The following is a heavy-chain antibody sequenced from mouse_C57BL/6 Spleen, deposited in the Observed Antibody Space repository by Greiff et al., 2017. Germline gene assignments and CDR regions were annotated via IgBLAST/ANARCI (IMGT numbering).Heavy chain of an antibody. CDR1: GYTFTSYW. D-gene: IGHD2-4*01. J-gene: IGHJ1*03. Sequence: QVQLQQPGAELVKPGASVKLSCKASGYTFTSYWMQWVKQRPGQGLEWIGEIDPSDRYTNYNQKFKGKATLTVETSSSTAYMQLSSLTAEDAAVYYCAMGDYNWYFDVWGTGTTVTVSS. CDR2: IDPSDRYT. V-gene: IGHV1-50*01. CDR3: AMGDYNWYFDV.